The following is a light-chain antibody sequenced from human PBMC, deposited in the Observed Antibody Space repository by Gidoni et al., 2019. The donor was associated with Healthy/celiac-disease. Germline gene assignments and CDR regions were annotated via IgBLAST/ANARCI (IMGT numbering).Light chain of an antibody. CDR3: AAWDDSLSGLV. CDR2: RNN. CDR1: RSNIGSNY. V-gene: IGLV1-47*01. Sequence: QSVLTQPPSASGTPGQRVTISCSGSRSNIGSNYVYWYQQHPGTAPKLLIYRNNQRPSGVPDRFSGSKSGTSASLAISGLRSEDEADYYCAAWDDSLSGLVFGGGTKLTVL. J-gene: IGLJ2*01.